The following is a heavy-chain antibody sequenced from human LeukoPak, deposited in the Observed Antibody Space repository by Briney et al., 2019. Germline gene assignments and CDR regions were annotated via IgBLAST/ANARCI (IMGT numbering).Heavy chain of an antibody. CDR2: IYYSGST. D-gene: IGHD4-17*01. CDR1: GDSISSYY. CDR3: VRAVTREDYYYYGMDV. Sequence: SETLSLTCTVSGDSISSYYWSWIRQPPGKGLEWIGYIYYSGSTNYNPSLKSRVTMSVDTSKNQFSLKLSSVTAEDTAVYYCVRAVTREDYYYYGMDVWGQGTTVTVSS. J-gene: IGHJ6*02. V-gene: IGHV4-59*01.